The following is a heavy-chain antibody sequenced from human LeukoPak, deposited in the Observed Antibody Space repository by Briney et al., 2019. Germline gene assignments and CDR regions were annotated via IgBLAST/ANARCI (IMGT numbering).Heavy chain of an antibody. J-gene: IGHJ4*02. CDR2: IYYSGST. D-gene: IGHD3-22*01. CDR3: ARGTNYDSSGYGYFDY. V-gene: IGHV4-59*01. CDR1: GGSISSYY. Sequence: PSETLSLTCTVSGGSISSYYWSWIRQPPGKGLEWIGYIYYSGSTNYNPSLKSRVTISVDTSENQFSLKLSSVTAADTAVYYCARGTNYDSSGYGYFDYWGQGTLVTVSS.